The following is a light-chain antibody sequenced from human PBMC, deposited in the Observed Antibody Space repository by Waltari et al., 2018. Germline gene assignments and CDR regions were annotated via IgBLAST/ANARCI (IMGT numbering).Light chain of an antibody. CDR3: QQIYSAPRM. Sequence: DIQMTKSPSSLSASVGDRVLITCRASQNINNYLNWYQQKPGKAPYLLIYAASTLHVGVPSRFSGSGSGTEFTLTISGIQPEDFAAYYCQQIYSAPRMFGQGTKVEVK. CDR2: AAS. J-gene: IGKJ1*01. V-gene: IGKV1-39*01. CDR1: QNINNY.